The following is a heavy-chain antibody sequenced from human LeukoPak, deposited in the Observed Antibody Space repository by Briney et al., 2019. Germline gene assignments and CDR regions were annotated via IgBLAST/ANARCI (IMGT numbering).Heavy chain of an antibody. CDR2: ISGSGGST. V-gene: IGHV3-23*01. Sequence: GGSLRLSCAASGFTFSSYAMSWVRQAPGKGLEWVSAISGSGGSTYYADSVKGRFTISRDNSKNTLYLQMNSLRAEDTAVYYCAKLRVAYGGSIDAFDIWGQGTMVTVSS. D-gene: IGHD4-23*01. J-gene: IGHJ3*02. CDR3: AKLRVAYGGSIDAFDI. CDR1: GFTFSSYA.